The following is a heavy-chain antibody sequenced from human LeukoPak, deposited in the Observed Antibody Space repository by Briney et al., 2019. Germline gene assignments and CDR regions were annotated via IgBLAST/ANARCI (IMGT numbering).Heavy chain of an antibody. CDR1: GFTFSSYA. V-gene: IGHV3-7*03. CDR3: TRVYYYDSEGFDL. CDR2: IKQDGSEK. J-gene: IGHJ2*01. Sequence: GGSLRLSCAASGFTFSSYAMSWVRQAPGKGLEWVANIKQDGSEKYYVDSVKGRFTISRDNAKNSLNLRMNSLRAEDTALYFCTRVYYYDSEGFDLWGRGTLVTVSS. D-gene: IGHD3-22*01.